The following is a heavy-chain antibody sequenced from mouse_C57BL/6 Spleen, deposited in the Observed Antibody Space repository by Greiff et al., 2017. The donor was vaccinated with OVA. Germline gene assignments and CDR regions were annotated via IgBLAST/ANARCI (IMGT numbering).Heavy chain of an antibody. J-gene: IGHJ4*01. CDR1: GFNIKNPY. CDR3: ARAPYYDYFHYAMDY. Sequence: VQLQQSVAELVRPGASVKLSCTASGFNIKNPYMHWVKQRPEQGLEWIGRIDPANGNTKYAPKFQGKATITADTSSNTAYLQLSSLTSEDTAIYYCARAPYYDYFHYAMDYWGQGTSVTVSS. D-gene: IGHD2-4*01. V-gene: IGHV14-3*01. CDR2: IDPANGNT.